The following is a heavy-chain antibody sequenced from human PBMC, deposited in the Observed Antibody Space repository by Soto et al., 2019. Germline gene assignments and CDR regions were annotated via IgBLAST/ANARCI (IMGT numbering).Heavy chain of an antibody. Sequence: SVKVSCKASGGTFSSYAISWVRQTPGQGLEWMGGIIPIFGTANYAQKFQGRVTITADESTSTAYMELSSLRSEDTAVYYCARGISVVVPAAPYGMDVWGQGTTVTVSS. V-gene: IGHV1-69*13. D-gene: IGHD2-2*01. J-gene: IGHJ6*02. CDR2: IIPIFGTA. CDR3: ARGISVVVPAAPYGMDV. CDR1: GGTFSSYA.